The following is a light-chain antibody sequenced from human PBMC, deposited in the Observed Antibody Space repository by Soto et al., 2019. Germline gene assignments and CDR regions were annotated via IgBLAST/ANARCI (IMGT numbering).Light chain of an antibody. CDR1: WSNIGKNL. CDR3: AAWYDSPSGRV. J-gene: IGLJ2*01. V-gene: IGLV1-47*01. CDR2: TND. Sequence: QSALTQPPSASGTPGQRVTISCSGSWSNIGKNLVYWYQHHPGVAPRLLIHTNDQRPSGVPDRFSGSKSGTSASLAISGLRSEDEADYYCAAWYDSPSGRVFGGGTQLTVL.